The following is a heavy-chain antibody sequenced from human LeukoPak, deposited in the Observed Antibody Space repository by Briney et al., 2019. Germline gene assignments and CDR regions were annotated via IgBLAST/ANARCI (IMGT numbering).Heavy chain of an antibody. CDR3: AVPRIGNYYGMDV. Sequence: GGSLRLSCAASGFAFSSNWMHWVRQAPGKGLVWVSRINNDGSGAIYAASVKGRFTISRDNAKNTLYLQMNSLRAEDTAVYYCAVPRIGNYYGMDVWGQGTTVTVSS. CDR1: GFAFSSNW. J-gene: IGHJ6*02. V-gene: IGHV3-74*01. D-gene: IGHD3-10*01. CDR2: INNDGSGA.